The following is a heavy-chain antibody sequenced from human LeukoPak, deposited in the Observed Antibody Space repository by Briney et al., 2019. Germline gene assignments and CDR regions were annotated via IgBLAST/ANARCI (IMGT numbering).Heavy chain of an antibody. J-gene: IGHJ4*02. Sequence: GGSLRLSCAASGFTFSGSAMHWVRQASGKGLEWVGRIRSKGNSYATAYAASVKGRFTISRDDSKNTAYLQMNSLKTEDTAVYYCTSQYPEYYYGSGSYPLDYWGQGTLVTVSS. D-gene: IGHD3-10*01. V-gene: IGHV3-73*01. CDR3: TSQYPEYYYGSGSYPLDY. CDR2: IRSKGNSYAT. CDR1: GFTFSGSA.